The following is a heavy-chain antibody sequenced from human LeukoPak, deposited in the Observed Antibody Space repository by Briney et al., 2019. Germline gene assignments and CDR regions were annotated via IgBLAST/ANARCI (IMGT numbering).Heavy chain of an antibody. CDR1: GFTFSSYA. CDR3: AREAHY. J-gene: IGHJ4*02. CDR2: ISYDGSNK. Sequence: GRSLRLSCAASGFTFSSYAMHWVRQAPGKGLEWVAVISYDGSNKYYADSVKGRFTISRDNSKNTLYLQMNSLRAEDTAVYYCAREAHYWGQGTLATVSS. V-gene: IGHV3-30-3*01.